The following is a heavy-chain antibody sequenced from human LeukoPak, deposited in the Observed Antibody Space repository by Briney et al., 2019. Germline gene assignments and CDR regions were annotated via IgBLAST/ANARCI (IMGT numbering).Heavy chain of an antibody. CDR2: IRYDGSNK. Sequence: GSLRLSCAASRFAFSTYGMHWVRQAPGKGLEWVAFIRYDGSNKHYADSVKGRFTISRDNSKNTLYLQMNSLRAEDTAVYYCAKVDGYNVGYWGQGTLVTVSS. D-gene: IGHD5-24*01. CDR1: RFAFSTYG. CDR3: AKVDGYNVGY. J-gene: IGHJ4*02. V-gene: IGHV3-30*02.